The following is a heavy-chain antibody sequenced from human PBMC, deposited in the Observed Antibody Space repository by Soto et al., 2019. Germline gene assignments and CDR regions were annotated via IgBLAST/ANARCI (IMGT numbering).Heavy chain of an antibody. V-gene: IGHV3-23*01. D-gene: IGHD2-2*01. J-gene: IGHJ4*02. CDR3: AKDQDIVVVPAAHFDY. CDR1: GFTFSSYA. CDR2: ISGSGGST. Sequence: PGGSLRLSCAASGFTFSSYAMSWVRQAPGKGLEWVSAISGSGGSTYYADSVKGRFTISRDNSKNTLYLQMNSLRAEDTAVYYCAKDQDIVVVPAAHFDYRGQGVLVTVSS.